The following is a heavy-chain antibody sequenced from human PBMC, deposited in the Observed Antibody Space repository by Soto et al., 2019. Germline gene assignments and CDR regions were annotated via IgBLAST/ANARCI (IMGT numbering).Heavy chain of an antibody. CDR2: MNPNSGNT. CDR1: GYTFTSYD. CDR3: AASYYAILTGHFAFDI. Sequence: GASVKVSCKASGYTFTSYDINWVRQATGQGLEWMGWMNPNSGNTGYAQKFQGRVTMSVDTSKTQFSLDLGSVTAADTAVYFCAASYYAILTGHFAFDIWGHGTMVTVSS. V-gene: IGHV1-8*01. J-gene: IGHJ3*02. D-gene: IGHD3-9*01.